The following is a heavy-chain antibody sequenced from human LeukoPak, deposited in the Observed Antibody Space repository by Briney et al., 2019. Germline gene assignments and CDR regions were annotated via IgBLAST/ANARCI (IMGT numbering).Heavy chain of an antibody. V-gene: IGHV4-59*01. D-gene: IGHD1-14*01. Sequence: SETLSLTCAVYGDSFSGDYWSWIRQPPGKGLEWIGYIYYSGSTSYNPSLKSRGTISVDTAKNQFSLKLSSVTAADTAVYYCARQNPTPPDDAFAIWGQGLMVTVSS. J-gene: IGHJ3*02. CDR2: IYYSGST. CDR3: ARQNPTPPDDAFAI. CDR1: GDSFSGDY.